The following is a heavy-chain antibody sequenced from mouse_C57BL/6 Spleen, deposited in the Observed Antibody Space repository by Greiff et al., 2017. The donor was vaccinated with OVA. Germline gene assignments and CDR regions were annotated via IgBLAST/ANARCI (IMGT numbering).Heavy chain of an antibody. V-gene: IGHV1-55*01. CDR1: GYTFTSYW. CDR2: IYPGSGST. D-gene: IGHD1-1*01. Sequence: QVHVKQPGAELVKPGASVKMSCKASGYTFTSYWITWVKQRPGQGLEWIGDIYPGSGSTNYNEKFKSKATLTVDTSSSTAYMQLSSLTSEDSAVYYCARFHYYGRDWHFDVWGTGTTVTVSS. J-gene: IGHJ1*03. CDR3: ARFHYYGRDWHFDV.